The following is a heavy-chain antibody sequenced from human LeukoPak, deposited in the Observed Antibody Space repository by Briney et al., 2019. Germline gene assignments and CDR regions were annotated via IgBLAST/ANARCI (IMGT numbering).Heavy chain of an antibody. D-gene: IGHD3-10*01. J-gene: IGHJ4*02. CDR1: GYTFTSYG. V-gene: IGHV1-18*04. CDR2: TCAYNGNT. CDR3: ARAPRVRGVIIAFDY. Sequence: EASVTVSCKAAGYTFTSYGISWVRQAPGQGLEWMGWTCAYNGNTNYAQKLQGRVTMTTDTSTSTAYMELRSLRSDDTAVYYCARAPRVRGVIIAFDYWGQGTLVTVSS.